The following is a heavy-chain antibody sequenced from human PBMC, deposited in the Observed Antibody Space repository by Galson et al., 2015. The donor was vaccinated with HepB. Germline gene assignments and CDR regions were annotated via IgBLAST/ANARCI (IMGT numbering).Heavy chain of an antibody. CDR1: GFNFRGYD. D-gene: IGHD6-13*01. J-gene: IGHJ6*02. Sequence: SLRLSCAVSGFNFRGYDMRWIRQAPGKGLEWVSYIWSSGSTIYYAESVKGRFTISRDNAKNSLYLQMNSLRAEDTAVYYCATETSWYSIDVWRQGTALTVSS. CDR2: IWSSGSTI. CDR3: ATETSWYSIDV. V-gene: IGHV3-11*01.